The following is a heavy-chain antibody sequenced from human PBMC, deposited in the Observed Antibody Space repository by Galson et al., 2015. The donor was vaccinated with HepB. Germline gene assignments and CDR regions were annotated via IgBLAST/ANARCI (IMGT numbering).Heavy chain of an antibody. D-gene: IGHD2-15*01. CDR1: GFTFSGSA. J-gene: IGHJ4*02. V-gene: IGHV3-30*04. Sequence: SLRLSCAGSGFTFSGSAMHWVRQTSGKGLEWVAVISYDGTNKYYADSVKGRFTISRDNSKNTLYLQMNSLRAEDTAVYYCARGREAANEEFEYWGQGTLVTVSS. CDR3: ARGREAANEEFEY. CDR2: ISYDGTNK.